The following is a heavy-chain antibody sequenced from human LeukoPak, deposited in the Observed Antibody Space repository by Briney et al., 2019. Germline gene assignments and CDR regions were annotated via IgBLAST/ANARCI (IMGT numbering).Heavy chain of an antibody. V-gene: IGHV4-4*07. J-gene: IGHJ6*02. CDR1: GGSISSYY. CDR3: ARGWXQLDYYXXXGMDV. CDR2: IYTSGST. Sequence: PSETLSLTCTVSGGSISSYYWSWIRQPAGKGLEWIGRIYTSGSTNYNPSLKSRVTMSVDTSKNQFSLKLSSVTAADTAVYYCARGWXQLDYYXXXGMDVWGQGTTVTVS. D-gene: IGHD5-18*01.